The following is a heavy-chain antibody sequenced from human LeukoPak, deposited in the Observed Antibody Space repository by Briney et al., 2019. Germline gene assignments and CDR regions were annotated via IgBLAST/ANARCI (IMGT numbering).Heavy chain of an antibody. CDR3: ARQAFDI. J-gene: IGHJ3*02. Sequence: ETXSLTXXXXGGSISSYYWSWIRQPPGKGLEWIGYIYYSGSTNYNPSLKSRVTISVDTSKNQFSLKLSSVTAADTAVYYCARQAFDIWGQGTMVTVSS. V-gene: IGHV4-59*08. CDR1: GGSISSYY. CDR2: IYYSGST.